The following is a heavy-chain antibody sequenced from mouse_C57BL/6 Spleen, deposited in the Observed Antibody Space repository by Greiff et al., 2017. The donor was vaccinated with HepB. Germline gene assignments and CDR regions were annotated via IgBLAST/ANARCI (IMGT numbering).Heavy chain of an antibody. V-gene: IGHV1-47*01. J-gene: IGHJ2*02. CDR1: GYTFTTYP. D-gene: IGHD2-1*01. CDR3: ARGSIYYGNFFDY. Sequence: QVHVKQSGAELVKPGASVKMSCKASGYTFTTYPIEWMKQNHGKSLEWIGNFHPYNDDTKYNEKFKGKATLTVEKSSSTVYLELSRLTSDDSAVYYCARGSIYYGNFFDYWGQGTSLTVSS. CDR2: FHPYNDDT.